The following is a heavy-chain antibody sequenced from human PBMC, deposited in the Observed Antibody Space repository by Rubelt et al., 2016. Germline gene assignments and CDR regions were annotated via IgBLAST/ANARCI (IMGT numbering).Heavy chain of an antibody. CDR1: GGTFSSYA. CDR3: ASTAAGIDY. V-gene: IGHV1-69*04. Sequence: QVQLVQSGAEVKKPGSSVKVSCKASGGTFSSYAISWVRQAPGQGLEWMGRIIPILGIANYPRNFPCRVPITAGKSTSTAYMELSSLRSEDTAVYYCASTAAGIDYWGQGTLVTVSS. D-gene: IGHD6-13*01. CDR2: IIPILGIA. J-gene: IGHJ4*02.